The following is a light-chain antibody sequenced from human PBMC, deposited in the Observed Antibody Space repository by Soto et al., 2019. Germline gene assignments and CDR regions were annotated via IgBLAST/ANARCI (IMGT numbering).Light chain of an antibody. CDR2: EVN. J-gene: IGLJ1*01. CDR1: SSDVGGYNY. CDR3: SSYAGSSNV. Sequence: QSALTQPPSASGSPGQSVAISCTGTSSDVGGYNYVSWYQQHPGKAPKLMIYEVNKRPSEVPDRFSGSKSGNTASLTVSGLQAEDEADYYCSSYAGSSNVFGTGTKVTLL. V-gene: IGLV2-8*01.